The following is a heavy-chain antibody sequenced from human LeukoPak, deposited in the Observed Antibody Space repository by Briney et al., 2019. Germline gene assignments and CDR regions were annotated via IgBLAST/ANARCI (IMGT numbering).Heavy chain of an antibody. J-gene: IGHJ4*02. Sequence: PGGSLSLSCAASGFTFSSYAMSWVRQAPGKGLEWVSAISGSGGSTYYADSVKGRFTISRDNSENTLYLQMNSLRAEDTAVYYCAKVLIAAAGTPFDYWGQGTLVTVSS. D-gene: IGHD6-13*01. V-gene: IGHV3-23*01. CDR1: GFTFSSYA. CDR3: AKVLIAAAGTPFDY. CDR2: ISGSGGST.